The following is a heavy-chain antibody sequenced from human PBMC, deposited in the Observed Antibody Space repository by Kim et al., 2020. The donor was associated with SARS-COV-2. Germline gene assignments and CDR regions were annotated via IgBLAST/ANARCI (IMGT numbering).Heavy chain of an antibody. CDR3: ARDGITMVRGVIRNFDY. CDR1: GFTFSSYW. V-gene: IGHV3-7*03. CDR2: IKQDGSEK. J-gene: IGHJ4*02. D-gene: IGHD3-10*01. Sequence: GSLRLSCAASGFTFSSYWMSWVRQAPGKGLEWVANIKQDGSEKYYVDSVKGRFTISRDNAKNSLYLQMNSLRAEDTAVYYCARDGITMVRGVIRNFDYWGQGTLVTVSS.